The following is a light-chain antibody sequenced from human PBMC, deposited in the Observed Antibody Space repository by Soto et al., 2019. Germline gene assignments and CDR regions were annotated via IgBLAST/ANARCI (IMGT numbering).Light chain of an antibody. CDR3: QQYKSYAT. Sequence: DTQLTKSQCTLSTSVGTRVTLTCRADQSLNSRLACYQNRPGKAPRLLIYDASTLESGVPSRFSGSVSGTEFTLTINNLHPDDLATYFCQQYKSYATFGRGTKVDSK. CDR2: DAS. CDR1: QSLNSR. V-gene: IGKV1-5*01. J-gene: IGKJ1*01.